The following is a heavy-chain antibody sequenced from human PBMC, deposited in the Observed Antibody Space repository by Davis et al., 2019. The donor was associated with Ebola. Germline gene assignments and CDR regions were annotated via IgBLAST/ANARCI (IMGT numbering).Heavy chain of an antibody. CDR3: ARDQMDIVLVPVVGFDY. D-gene: IGHD2-2*03. V-gene: IGHV3-48*02. CDR2: ISSSGSTI. J-gene: IGHJ4*02. Sequence: GESLKISCAASGFTFSSYGMNWVRQAPGKGLEWVSYISSSGSTIYYADSVKGRFTISRDNAKNSLYLQMNSLRDEDTAVYYCARDQMDIVLVPVVGFDYWGQGTLVTVSS. CDR1: GFTFSSYG.